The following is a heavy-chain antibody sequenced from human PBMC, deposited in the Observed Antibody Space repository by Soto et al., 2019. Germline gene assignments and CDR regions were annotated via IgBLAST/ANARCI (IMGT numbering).Heavy chain of an antibody. V-gene: IGHV1-18*01. J-gene: IGHJ6*04. CDR1: GYTFTSYG. D-gene: IGHD5-12*01. CDR3: ASDCLSAYDSGRYVYSVSAV. CDR2: ISAYNGNT. Sequence: GASVKVSCKASGYTFTSYGISWVRQAPGQGLEWMGWISAYNGNTNYAQKLQGRVTMTTDTSTSTAYMELRSLRSDDTAVYYCASDCLSAYDSGRYVYSVSAVLREGTTVTVSS.